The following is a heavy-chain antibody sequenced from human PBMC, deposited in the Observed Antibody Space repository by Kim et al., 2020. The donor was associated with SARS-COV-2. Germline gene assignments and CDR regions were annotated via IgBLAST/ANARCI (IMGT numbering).Heavy chain of an antibody. J-gene: IGHJ6*02. CDR3: ARDVDVDSSWNGGIDV. V-gene: IGHV3-30*07. Sequence: YVEGQFTLSRDNTKNTLYLKMNSLRAEDTAVYYCARDVDVDSSWNGGIDVWGQGTTVTVSS. D-gene: IGHD6-19*01.